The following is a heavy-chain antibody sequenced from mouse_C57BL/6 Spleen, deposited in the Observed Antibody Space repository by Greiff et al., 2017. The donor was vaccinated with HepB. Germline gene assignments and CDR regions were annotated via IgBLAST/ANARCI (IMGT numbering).Heavy chain of an antibody. CDR3: ARRGITTVVPYWYFDV. J-gene: IGHJ1*03. Sequence: VQLQQSGAELVMPGASVKLSCKASGYTFTSYWMHWVKQRPGQGLEWIGEIDPSDSYTNYNQKFKGKSTLTVDKSSSTAYMQLSSLTSEDSAVYYCARRGITTVVPYWYFDVWGTGTTVTVSS. V-gene: IGHV1-69*01. D-gene: IGHD1-1*01. CDR1: GYTFTSYW. CDR2: IDPSDSYT.